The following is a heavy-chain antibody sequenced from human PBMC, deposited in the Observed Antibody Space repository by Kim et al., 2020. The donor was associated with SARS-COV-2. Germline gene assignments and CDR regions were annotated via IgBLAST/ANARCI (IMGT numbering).Heavy chain of an antibody. CDR2: IWYDGSNK. V-gene: IGHV3-33*01. J-gene: IGHJ4*02. CDR3: ASGSREATAHIPPSNY. D-gene: IGHD1-26*01. Sequence: GGSLRLSCAASGFTFSSYGMHWVRQAPGKGLEWVAVIWYDGSNKYYADSVKGRFTISRDNSKNTLYLQMNSLRTEDTAVYYCASGSREATAHIPPSNYWGQGTLVTVSS. CDR1: GFTFSSYG.